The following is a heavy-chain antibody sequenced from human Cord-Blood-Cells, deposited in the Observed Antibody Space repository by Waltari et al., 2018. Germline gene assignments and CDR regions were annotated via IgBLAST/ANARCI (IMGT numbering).Heavy chain of an antibody. CDR1: GFTFSSYW. D-gene: IGHD4-4*01. Sequence: EVQLVESGGGLVQPGGSLRLSCAASGFTFSSYWMSWVRQAPGKGQEWVNNIKQDGSEKYYVDSGKGRFTISRDNAKNSLYLQMNSLRAEDTAVYYCAREGTVTTGPFDYWGQGTLVTVSS. CDR3: AREGTVTTGPFDY. J-gene: IGHJ4*02. V-gene: IGHV3-7*01. CDR2: IKQDGSEK.